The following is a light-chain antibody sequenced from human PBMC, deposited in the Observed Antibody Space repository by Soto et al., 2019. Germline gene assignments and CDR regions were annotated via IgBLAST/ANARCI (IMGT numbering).Light chain of an antibody. J-gene: IGKJ5*01. CDR2: LGS. CDR3: MQGLQTPPIT. V-gene: IGKV2-28*01. Sequence: VLTQSPLSLPVTPGEPAYISCRTSRSLLHRHGYSDLDGYLQKPGQSPQLLIYLGSNRASGVPDRFSGSGSGTDFTRKISRVEAEDVGVYYCMQGLQTPPITFGQGTRLEIK. CDR1: RSLLHRHGYSD.